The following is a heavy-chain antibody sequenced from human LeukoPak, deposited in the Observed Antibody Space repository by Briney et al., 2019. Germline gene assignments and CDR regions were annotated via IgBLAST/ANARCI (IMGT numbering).Heavy chain of an antibody. V-gene: IGHV4-59*01. CDR1: GGAISSYY. J-gene: IGHJ6*02. D-gene: IGHD2-21*02. CDR2: IYYSGST. Sequence: SETLSLTCTVSGGAISSYYWSWIRQPPGKGLEWIGYIYYSGSTNYNPSLKSRVTISVDTSKNQFSLKLSSVTAADTAVYYCARNVAYCGGDCYSANYYYYYGMDVWGQGTTVTVSS. CDR3: ARNVAYCGGDCYSANYYYYYGMDV.